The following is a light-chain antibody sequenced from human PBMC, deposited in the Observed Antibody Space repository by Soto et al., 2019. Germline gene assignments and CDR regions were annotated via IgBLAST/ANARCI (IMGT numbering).Light chain of an antibody. J-gene: IGKJ1*01. CDR2: GTS. V-gene: IGKV3-20*01. CDR1: QSVSSKY. Sequence: EIVLTQSPATRSLSPGERATLSCRASQSVSSKYLAWYQQKPGQAPRVLIYGTSIRASGVPERFSGGGSGTDFPLTITRLEPEDFAVYYCQQYGSLSWTFGQGTKV. CDR3: QQYGSLSWT.